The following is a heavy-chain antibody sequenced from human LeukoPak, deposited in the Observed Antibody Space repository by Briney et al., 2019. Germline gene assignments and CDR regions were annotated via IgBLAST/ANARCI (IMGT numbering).Heavy chain of an antibody. Sequence: SETLSLTCAVYGGSFSGYYWSWIRQPPGKGLEWIGEINHSGSTNYNPSLKSRVTISVDTSKNQFSLKLSSVTAADTAVYYCARGDVEMATGMWSLKKVHDYWGQGTLVTVYS. CDR1: GGSFSGYY. CDR3: ARGDVEMATGMWSLKKVHDY. D-gene: IGHD5-24*01. CDR2: INHSGST. J-gene: IGHJ4*02. V-gene: IGHV4-34*01.